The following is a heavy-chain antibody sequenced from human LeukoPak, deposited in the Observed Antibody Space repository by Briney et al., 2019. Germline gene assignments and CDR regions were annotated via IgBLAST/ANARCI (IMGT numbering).Heavy chain of an antibody. J-gene: IGHJ6*03. Sequence: SETLSLTCTVSGGSISSYYWSWIRQPAGKGLEWIGRIYTSGSTNYNPSLKSRVTMSVDTSKNQFSLKLSSVTAADTAVYYCARVTWAGRGVGDYYYYMDVWGKGTTVTVSS. CDR3: ARVTWAGRGVGDYYYYMDV. V-gene: IGHV4-4*07. CDR1: GGSISSYY. D-gene: IGHD6-19*01. CDR2: IYTSGST.